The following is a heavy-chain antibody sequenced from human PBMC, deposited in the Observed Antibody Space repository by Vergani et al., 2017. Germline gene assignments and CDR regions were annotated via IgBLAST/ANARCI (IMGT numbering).Heavy chain of an antibody. CDR2: IIPIFGTA. V-gene: IGHV1-69*01. J-gene: IGHJ4*02. CDR3: AVDSTVVVASGFDY. D-gene: IGHD2-15*01. Sequence: QVQLVQSGAEVKKPGSSVKVSCKASGGTFSSYAISWVRQAPGQGLEWMGGIIPIFGTANDAQKFQGRVTITADESTSTAYMELNSLRSEDTAVYYGAVDSTVVVASGFDYWGQGTPVTVSS. CDR1: GGTFSSYA.